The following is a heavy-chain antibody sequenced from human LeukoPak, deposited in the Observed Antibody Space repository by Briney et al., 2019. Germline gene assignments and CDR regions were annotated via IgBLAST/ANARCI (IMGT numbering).Heavy chain of an antibody. CDR1: GGTFSSYA. CDR2: IIPIFGTA. CDR3: ARDSGMIFGVVPSYNWFDP. Sequence: GASVKVSCKASGGTFSSYAISWVRQAPGQGLEWMGGIIPIFGTANYAQKFQGRVTITTDESTSTAYIELSSLRSEDTAVYYCARDSGMIFGVVPSYNWFDPWGQGTLVTVSS. V-gene: IGHV1-69*05. D-gene: IGHD3-3*01. J-gene: IGHJ5*02.